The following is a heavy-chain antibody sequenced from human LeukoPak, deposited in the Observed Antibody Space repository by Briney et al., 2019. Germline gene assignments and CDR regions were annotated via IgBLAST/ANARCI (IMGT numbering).Heavy chain of an antibody. CDR3: ARDPPMYGGNPSGDY. J-gene: IGHJ4*02. CDR1: GYTFTGYY. V-gene: IGHV1-2*02. Sequence: ASVKVSCKASGYTFTGYYMHWVRRAPGQGLEWMGWINPNSGGTNYAQKFRGRVTMTRDTSISTAYMELSRLRSDDTAVYYCARDPPMYGGNPSGDYWGQGTLVTVSS. D-gene: IGHD4-23*01. CDR2: INPNSGGT.